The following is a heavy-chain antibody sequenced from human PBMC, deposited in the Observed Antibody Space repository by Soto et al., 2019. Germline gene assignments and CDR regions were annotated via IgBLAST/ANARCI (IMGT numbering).Heavy chain of an antibody. D-gene: IGHD4-4*01. CDR2: INPNSGGT. CDR3: ASATGQYTPLQGMDV. J-gene: IGHJ6*02. Sequence: QVQLVQSGAEVKKPGASVKVSCKASGYTFTGYYMHWVRQAPGQGLEWMGWINPNSGGTNYAQKFQGWVTMTRDTSISTAYMELSRLRSDDTAVYYCASATGQYTPLQGMDVWGQGTTVTVSS. V-gene: IGHV1-2*04. CDR1: GYTFTGYY.